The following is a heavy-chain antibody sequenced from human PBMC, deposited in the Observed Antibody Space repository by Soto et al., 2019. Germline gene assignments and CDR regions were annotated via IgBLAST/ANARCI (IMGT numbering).Heavy chain of an antibody. CDR3: ARRLMRESMKWFEQ. J-gene: IGHJ5*02. Sequence: GDSLNISCKFSGYIFTSYFIFFVRQMPGKGLEWMGIIYPGDSDNRYSPSFQGQVTISADKSISTAYLQWSSLKASETAMYYCARRLMRESMKWFEQWGKGNLVNVSS. CDR1: GYIFTSYF. V-gene: IGHV5-51*01. CDR2: IYPGDSDN. D-gene: IGHD2-8*01.